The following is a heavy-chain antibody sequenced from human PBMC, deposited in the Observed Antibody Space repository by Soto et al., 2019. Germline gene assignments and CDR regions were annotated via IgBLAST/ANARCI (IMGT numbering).Heavy chain of an antibody. CDR1: GFTFSSYA. J-gene: IGHJ6*02. V-gene: IGHV3-30-3*01. D-gene: IGHD5-18*01. CDR3: ARDFSGYSYGRVGYYYGMDV. CDR2: ISYDGSNK. Sequence: QVQLVESGGGVVQPGRSLRLSCAASGFTFSSYAMHWVRQAPGKGLEWVAVISYDGSNKYYADSVKGRFTISRDNSKNTLYLQMNSLRAEDTAVYYCARDFSGYSYGRVGYYYGMDVWGQGTTVTVSS.